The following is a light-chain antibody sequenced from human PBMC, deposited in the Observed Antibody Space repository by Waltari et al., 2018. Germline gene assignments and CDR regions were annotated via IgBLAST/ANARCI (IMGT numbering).Light chain of an antibody. V-gene: IGLV2-14*01. CDR3: SSYTSSSTYVV. Sequence: QSALTQPASVSGSPGQSITISCTGTSSDVGGFNYASWYQQHPGKAPKLRIYNVSKRPSGVSNRFSGSKSGNTASLTISGLQAEDEADYYGSSYTSSSTYVVFGGVTKLTVL. J-gene: IGLJ2*01. CDR2: NVS. CDR1: SSDVGGFNY.